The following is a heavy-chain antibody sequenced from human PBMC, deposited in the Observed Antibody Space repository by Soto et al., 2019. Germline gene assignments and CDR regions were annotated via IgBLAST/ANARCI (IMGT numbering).Heavy chain of an antibody. CDR1: GFSLSTTGVG. CDR2: IYWDNDK. J-gene: IGHJ4*02. V-gene: IGHV2-5*02. Sequence: QITLKESGPTLVKPTQTLTLTCSFSGFSLSTTGVGVGWIRQSPGKALEWLAIIYWDNDKRYSPSLKSRVTIPTDTPKNQVGLTVTNMDPVDTGTYYCARSLWFGELHWGQGALVTVSS. D-gene: IGHD3-10*01. CDR3: ARSLWFGELH.